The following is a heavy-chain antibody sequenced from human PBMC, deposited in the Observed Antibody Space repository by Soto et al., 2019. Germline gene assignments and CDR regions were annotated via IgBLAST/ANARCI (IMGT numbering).Heavy chain of an antibody. CDR2: IWYDGSTK. CDR3: ARVASSSSWHIPHFDK. CDR1: GFMFRSYA. V-gene: IGHV3-33*01. D-gene: IGHD6-13*01. J-gene: IGHJ4*02. Sequence: GGSLRLSCAASGFMFRSYAMHWVRQAPGKGLEWVAGIWYDGSTKYYGDSVKGRYSISRDNSKNMLDLQMNSLRAEDTAVYYCARVASSSSWHIPHFDKWGQGTLVTVSS.